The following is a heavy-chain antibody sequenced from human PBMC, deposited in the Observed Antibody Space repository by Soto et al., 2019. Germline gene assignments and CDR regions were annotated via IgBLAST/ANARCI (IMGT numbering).Heavy chain of an antibody. D-gene: IGHD4-17*01. CDR1: GITFINAW. Sequence: EVQLVESGGDMVKPGGCLRLSCEASGITFINAWMSWVRQAPGKGLEWVGRIKNKADGGTTEYAAPVRGRFTISRDDSKHTLFLQMNSLEIEDTAVYYCTTDPGDYQDFWGQGTLVTVSS. CDR2: IKNKADGGTT. CDR3: TTDPGDYQDF. J-gene: IGHJ4*02. V-gene: IGHV3-15*01.